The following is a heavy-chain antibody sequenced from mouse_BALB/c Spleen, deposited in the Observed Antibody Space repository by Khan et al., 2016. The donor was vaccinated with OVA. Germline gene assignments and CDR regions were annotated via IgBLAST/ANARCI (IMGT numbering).Heavy chain of an antibody. CDR2: IWTGGIT. CDR1: GFSLSNYG. J-gene: IGHJ3*01. CDR3: ARSYDYDVGGFAY. D-gene: IGHD2-4*01. Sequence: QVQLKESGPGLVAPSRSLSITCTVSGFSLSNYGVHWVRQPPGKGLEWLGVIWTGGITNYNSALMSRLSISKDNSKSQVFLKMNRLQTDDTAIYYCARSYDYDVGGFAYWGQGTLVTVSA. V-gene: IGHV2-9*02.